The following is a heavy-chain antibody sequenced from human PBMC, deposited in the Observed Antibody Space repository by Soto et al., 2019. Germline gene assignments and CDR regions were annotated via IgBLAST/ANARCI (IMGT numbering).Heavy chain of an antibody. CDR2: INHSGST. D-gene: IGHD3-10*01. J-gene: IGHJ4*02. CDR3: ARGYGRNFDY. V-gene: IGHV4-34*01. Sequence: SDTLSLTCTVSGGSISIGDYYWSWIRHPPGKGLEWIGEINHSGSTNYNPSLKSRVTISVDTSKNQFSLKLSSVTAADTAVYFWARGYGRNFDYWGQGTLVTVSS. CDR1: GGSISIGDYY.